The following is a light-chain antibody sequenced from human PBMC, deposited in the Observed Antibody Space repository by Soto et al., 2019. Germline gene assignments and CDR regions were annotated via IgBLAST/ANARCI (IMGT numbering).Light chain of an antibody. J-gene: IGKJ2*01. Sequence: DIQMTQSPSSLSASIGDRGIITCRASQSINYYLNWYQQQPGKAPKLLVSTAASLRSGVPSRFSGSASGTDFALTISSLQPEDFATYYCQQSFTTPYTFGQGTKLEI. V-gene: IGKV1-39*01. CDR1: QSINYY. CDR3: QQSFTTPYT. CDR2: TAA.